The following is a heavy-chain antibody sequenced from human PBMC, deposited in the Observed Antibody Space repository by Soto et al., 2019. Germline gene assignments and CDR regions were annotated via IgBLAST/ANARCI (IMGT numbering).Heavy chain of an antibody. CDR1: SGSVSTYY. Sequence: WETLSLTCTVSSGSVSTYYWSWIRQPAGKGLEWIGRIFINGNTNYNPSLRSRVPMSVDTSKGQFSLNLASVTAADTAVYFCARSGGSYNFDSWGQGTLVTVSS. CDR2: IFINGNT. J-gene: IGHJ4*02. V-gene: IGHV4-4*07. CDR3: ARSGGSYNFDS. D-gene: IGHD1-26*01.